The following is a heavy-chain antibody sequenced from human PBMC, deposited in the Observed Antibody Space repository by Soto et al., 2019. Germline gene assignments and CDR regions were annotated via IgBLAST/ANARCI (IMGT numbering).Heavy chain of an antibody. J-gene: IGHJ6*03. CDR2: IYYSGST. CDR3: ARVAQSGREYYYYYYYMDV. Sequence: SETLSLTCTVSGGSISSYYWSWIRQPPGKGLEWIGYIYYSGSTNYNPSLKSRVTISVDTSKNQFSLKLSSVTAADTAVYYCARVAQSGREYYYYYYYMDVWGKGTTVTVSS. CDR1: GGSISSYY. V-gene: IGHV4-59*13. D-gene: IGHD3-10*01.